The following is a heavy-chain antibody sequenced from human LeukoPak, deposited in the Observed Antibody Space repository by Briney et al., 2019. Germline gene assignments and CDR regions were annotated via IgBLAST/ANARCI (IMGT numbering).Heavy chain of an antibody. CDR3: AKDRNPMDGSGSLFDY. D-gene: IGHD3-10*01. CDR1: GFTFSSYA. V-gene: IGHV3-23*01. J-gene: IGHJ4*02. CDR2: ISGSGGST. Sequence: PGGSLRLSCAASGFTFSSYAMSWVRQAPGKGLEWVSAISGSGGSTYYADSVKGRFTISRDNSKNTLYLQMNSLRAEDTAVYYCAKDRNPMDGSGSLFDYWGQGTLVTVSS.